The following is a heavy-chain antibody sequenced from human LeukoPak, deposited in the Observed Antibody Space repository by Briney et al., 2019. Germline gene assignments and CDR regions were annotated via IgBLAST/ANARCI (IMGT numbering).Heavy chain of an antibody. Sequence: SETLSLTCTVSGGSISSYYWSWLRQPPGKGLEWIGYIYYSGSTNYNPSLKSRVTISVDTSKNQFSLKLSSVTAADTAVYYCARQLCSSTSCYSYYDAFDIWGQGTMVTVSS. CDR1: GGSISSYY. CDR2: IYYSGST. CDR3: ARQLCSSTSCYSYYDAFDI. J-gene: IGHJ3*02. V-gene: IGHV4-59*01. D-gene: IGHD2-2*01.